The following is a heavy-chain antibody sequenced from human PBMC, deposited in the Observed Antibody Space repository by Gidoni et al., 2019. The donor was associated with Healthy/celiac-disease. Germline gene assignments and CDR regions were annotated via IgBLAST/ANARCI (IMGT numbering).Heavy chain of an antibody. D-gene: IGHD6-13*01. J-gene: IGHJ4*02. CDR3: ARVYRTGYSSSWSREKGFYFDY. CDR2: INHSGST. Sequence: QVQLQQWGAVLLKPSETLSLTCAVYGGSFSGYYWCWIRQPPGKGLEWIGEINHSGSTNYNPSLKSRVTISVDTSKNQFSLKLSSVTAADTAVYYCARVYRTGYSSSWSREKGFYFDYWGQGTLVTVSS. CDR1: GGSFSGYY. V-gene: IGHV4-34*01.